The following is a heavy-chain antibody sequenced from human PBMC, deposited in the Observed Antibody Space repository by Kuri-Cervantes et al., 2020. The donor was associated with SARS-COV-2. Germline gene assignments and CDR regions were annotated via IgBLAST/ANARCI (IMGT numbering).Heavy chain of an antibody. CDR3: ARGLGRFDP. Sequence: GSLRLSCAVYGGSFSGYYWSWIRQPPGKGLEWIGEINHSGSTNYNPSLKSRVTISVDTSKNQFSLKLSSVTAADAAVYYCARGLGRFDPWGQGTLVTVSS. J-gene: IGHJ5*02. CDR1: GGSFSGYY. CDR2: INHSGST. V-gene: IGHV4-34*01. D-gene: IGHD1-26*01.